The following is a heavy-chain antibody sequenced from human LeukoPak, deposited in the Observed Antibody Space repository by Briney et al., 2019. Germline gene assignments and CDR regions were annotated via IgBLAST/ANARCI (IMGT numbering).Heavy chain of an antibody. CDR1: GGSISSNY. CDR3: ARAPTMIGDAFDI. V-gene: IGHV4-59*01. CDR2: IYYSGST. Sequence: SETLSLTCTVSGGSISSNYWSWIRQPPGKGLEWIGYIYYSGSTNYNPSLKSRVTISVDTSKNQFSLKLSSVTAADTAVYYCARAPTMIGDAFDIWGQGTMVTVSS. J-gene: IGHJ3*02. D-gene: IGHD3-22*01.